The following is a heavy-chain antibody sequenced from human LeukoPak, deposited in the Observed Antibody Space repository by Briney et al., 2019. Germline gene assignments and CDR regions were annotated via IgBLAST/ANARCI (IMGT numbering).Heavy chain of an antibody. V-gene: IGHV3-53*01. CDR3: AQDIAWGAFEH. D-gene: IGHD7-27*01. J-gene: IGHJ4*02. Sequence: GGSLRLSCTVSGFTVSSDSMSWVRQAPGKGLEWVSFIYSGGSTYYADSVKGRFTISRDDSKNTLSLQMNSLRVEDTALYYCAQDIAWGAFEHWGQGTLVTVSS. CDR1: GFTVSSDS. CDR2: IYSGGST.